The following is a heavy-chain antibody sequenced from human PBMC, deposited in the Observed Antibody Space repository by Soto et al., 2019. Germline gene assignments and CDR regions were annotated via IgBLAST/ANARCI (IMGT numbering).Heavy chain of an antibody. CDR3: VRHSSTYRKALDY. J-gene: IGHJ4*02. CDR1: GGSISSGGYY. CDR2: IYYSGST. V-gene: IGHV4-31*03. Sequence: SETLSLTCTVSGGSISSGGYYWILIRQHPGKGLEWTGYIYYSGSTYYNPSLKSRVTISVDTSKNQFSLKLSSVTAADTAVYYCVRHSSTYRKALDYWGQGTLVTVSS. D-gene: IGHD6-6*01.